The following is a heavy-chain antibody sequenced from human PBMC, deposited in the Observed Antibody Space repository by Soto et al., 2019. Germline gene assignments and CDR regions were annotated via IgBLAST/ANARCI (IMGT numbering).Heavy chain of an antibody. CDR2: TYYRSKWYS. Sequence: SQTLSLTCAISGDSVPRNSASWNLIRQSPSRGLEWLGRTYYRSKWYSDYAVSVKSRITINPDTSKNHFSLLLNSVTPEDTAVYYCARDSLLCSGNSCSTHFDFWGQGTLVTVYS. CDR3: ARDSLLCSGNSCSTHFDF. D-gene: IGHD2-2*01. J-gene: IGHJ4*02. V-gene: IGHV6-1*01. CDR1: GDSVPRNSAS.